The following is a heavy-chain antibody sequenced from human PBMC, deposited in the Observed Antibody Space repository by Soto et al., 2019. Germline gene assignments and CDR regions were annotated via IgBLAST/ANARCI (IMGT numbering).Heavy chain of an antibody. Sequence: QVQLVQSGAEVKKPGASVKVSCKASGYTFTSYYMHWVRQAPGQGLEWMGWINPNSGDTNYALKFQGRVSMTRDTSISTAHMELSMLRSDDTAVYYCARVWNYYDSRGHFAYWGQGTLVTVSS. CDR3: ARVWNYYDSRGHFAY. CDR2: INPNSGDT. J-gene: IGHJ4*02. D-gene: IGHD3-22*01. V-gene: IGHV1-2*02. CDR1: GYTFTSYY.